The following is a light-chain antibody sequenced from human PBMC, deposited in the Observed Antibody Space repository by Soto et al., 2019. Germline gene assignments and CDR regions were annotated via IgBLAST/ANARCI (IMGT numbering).Light chain of an antibody. Sequence: ETVLTQSPGTLSLSPGERATLSCRASQSVSSSYLAWYQQKPGQAPRLLIYGASSRATGIPDRFSGSGSGTDFTLTISRLEPEDFAVYYCQQYGNSPTFGQGTRLGLN. J-gene: IGKJ5*01. CDR2: GAS. CDR3: QQYGNSPT. V-gene: IGKV3-20*01. CDR1: QSVSSSY.